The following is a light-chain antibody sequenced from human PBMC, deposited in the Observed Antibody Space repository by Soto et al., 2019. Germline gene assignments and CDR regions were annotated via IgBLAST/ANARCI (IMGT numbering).Light chain of an antibody. CDR1: QSIDNY. CDR2: AAS. V-gene: IGKV1-39*01. CDR3: QQCFSLPPT. J-gene: IGKJ1*01. Sequence: DIQMTQSPSSLSACVGDRGTITCRASQSIDNYLSLYQQIPGKAPKLLIYAASNLQRGVPSRFSGSGSGTEFTLTISNLQPDDFAVYYCQQCFSLPPTFGHGTKVDIK.